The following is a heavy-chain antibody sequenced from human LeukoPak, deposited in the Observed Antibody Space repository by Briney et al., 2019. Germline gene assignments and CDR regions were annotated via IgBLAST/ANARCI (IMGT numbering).Heavy chain of an antibody. CDR3: TTDLSVVPGTFDF. D-gene: IGHD6-19*01. Sequence: PGGSLRLSCAASGFSFGNAWMSWVRQAPGKGLEWVGRIKSKTDGGTTDYAAPVKGRFTISRDDSKNTLHLQLNSLKTEDTAVYYCTTDLSVVPGTFDFWGQGTLVTVSS. CDR2: IKSKTDGGTT. CDR1: GFSFGNAW. J-gene: IGHJ5*01. V-gene: IGHV3-15*01.